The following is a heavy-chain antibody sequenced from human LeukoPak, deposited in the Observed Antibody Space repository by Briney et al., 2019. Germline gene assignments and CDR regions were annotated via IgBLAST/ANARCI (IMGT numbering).Heavy chain of an antibody. J-gene: IGHJ6*02. Sequence: GESLKISCKGSGYSFTSYWIGWVRQMPGKGLEWMGIIYSGDSDTRYSPSFRGQVTISADKSISTAYLQWSSLKASDTAMYYCARHPSIATTGRSYYYGMDVWGQGTTVTVSS. V-gene: IGHV5-51*01. CDR1: GYSFTSYW. CDR3: ARHPSIATTGRSYYYGMDV. CDR2: IYSGDSDT. D-gene: IGHD6-13*01.